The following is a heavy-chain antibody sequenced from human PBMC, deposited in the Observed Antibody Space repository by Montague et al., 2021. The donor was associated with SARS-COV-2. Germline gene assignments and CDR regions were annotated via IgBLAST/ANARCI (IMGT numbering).Heavy chain of an antibody. V-gene: IGHV6-1*01. CDR2: TNYRSKWTS. D-gene: IGHD4-17*01. Sequence: CAISGDSVWSNTAAWNWIRQSPSGGLEWLGRTNYRSKWTSDYATSVEGRISIVPDISKNQFFLHLRSVTPEDTGVYYCVRDTGSAQAGFDAWGQGTLVTVSS. CDR3: VRDTGSAQAGFDA. J-gene: IGHJ4*02. CDR1: GDSVWSNTAA.